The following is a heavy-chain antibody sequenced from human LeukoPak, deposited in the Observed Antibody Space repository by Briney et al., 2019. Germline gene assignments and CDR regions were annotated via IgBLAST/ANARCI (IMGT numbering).Heavy chain of an antibody. Sequence: SETLSLTCTVSGGSISSYYWSWIRQPPGKGLVWIGYIYYSGSTNYNPSLKSRVTISVDTSKNQFSLKLSSVTAADTAVYYCVRGYCSGGSCYPALDPWGQGTLVTVSS. V-gene: IGHV4-59*01. CDR2: IYYSGST. CDR3: VRGYCSGGSCYPALDP. J-gene: IGHJ5*02. CDR1: GGSISSYY. D-gene: IGHD2-15*01.